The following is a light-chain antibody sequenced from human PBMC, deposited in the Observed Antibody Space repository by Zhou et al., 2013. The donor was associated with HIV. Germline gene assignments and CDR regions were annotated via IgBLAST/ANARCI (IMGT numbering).Light chain of an antibody. CDR2: TAS. J-gene: IGKJ4*01. CDR1: QGIHDW. CDR3: QQFNSYPQLT. V-gene: IGKV1D-16*01. Sequence: DIQMTQSPSTLSASVGDRVTITCRASQGIHDWLAWYQHKPGRAPRLLIYTASKVQSGVPSRFSGSGSGTDFSLTISSLQPEDFATYYCQQFNSYPQLTFGGGTKVEIK.